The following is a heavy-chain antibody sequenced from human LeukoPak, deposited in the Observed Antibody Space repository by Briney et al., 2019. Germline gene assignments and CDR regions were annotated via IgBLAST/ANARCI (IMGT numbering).Heavy chain of an antibody. CDR3: GRYYGSGSSDY. Sequence: GGSLRLSCAASGFTFSSYSMNWVRQAPGKGLEWVSYISSGSNTIYYADSVKGRFTISRDNAKNSLYLQMNSLRAEDTAVYYCGRYYGSGSSDYWGQGTLVTVSS. CDR2: ISSGSNTI. CDR1: GFTFSSYS. J-gene: IGHJ4*02. V-gene: IGHV3-48*01. D-gene: IGHD3-10*01.